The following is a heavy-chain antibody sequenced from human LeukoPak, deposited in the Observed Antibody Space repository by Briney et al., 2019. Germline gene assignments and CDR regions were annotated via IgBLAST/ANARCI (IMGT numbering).Heavy chain of an antibody. CDR3: ARTFTTPGYCSSTSCSYFDY. CDR1: GYTFTDYY. V-gene: IGHV1-2*02. CDR2: INANSGVT. Sequence: GASVKVSCKASGYTFTDYYIHWVRQAPGQGLEWMGWINANSGVTNSAQKFQGRVTMTRDTSISTAYMELSRLRSDDTAVYYCARTFTTPGYCSSTSCSYFDYWGQGTLVTVSS. D-gene: IGHD2-2*01. J-gene: IGHJ4*02.